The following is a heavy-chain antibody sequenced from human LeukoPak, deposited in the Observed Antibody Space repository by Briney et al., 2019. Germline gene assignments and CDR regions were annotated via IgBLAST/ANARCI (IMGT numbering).Heavy chain of an antibody. CDR3: ATLIQYCSGGSCYKTQHNNYFDY. CDR1: AYSFTSYW. CDR2: IYPGDSDT. D-gene: IGHD2-15*01. V-gene: IGHV5-51*01. J-gene: IGHJ4*02. Sequence: GESLKISCKGSAYSFTSYWIAWVRQVPGKGLEWMGIIYPGDSDTRYSPSFQGQVTISADKSITTAYLQWSSLKASDTAMYYCATLIQYCSGGSCYKTQHNNYFDYWGQGTLVTVSS.